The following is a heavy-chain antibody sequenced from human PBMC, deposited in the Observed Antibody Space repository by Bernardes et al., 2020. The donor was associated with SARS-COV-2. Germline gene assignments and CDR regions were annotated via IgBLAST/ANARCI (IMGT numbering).Heavy chain of an antibody. CDR2: IYYSGST. V-gene: IGHV4-39*01. Sequence: SETLSLTCTVSGGSISSSSYYWGWIRQPPGKGLEWIGSIYYSGSTYYNPSLKSRVTISVDTSKNQFSLKLSSVTAADTAVYYCARGRDEGKNWFDPWGQGTLVTVSS. J-gene: IGHJ5*02. D-gene: IGHD2-15*01. CDR3: ARGRDEGKNWFDP. CDR1: GGSISSSSYY.